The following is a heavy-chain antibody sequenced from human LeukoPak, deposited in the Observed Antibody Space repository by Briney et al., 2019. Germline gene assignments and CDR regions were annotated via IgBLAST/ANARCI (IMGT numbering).Heavy chain of an antibody. CDR3: ARENCSGGSCYFYGMDV. Sequence: GGSLRLSCAASGFTFSNYAMSWVRQAPGKGLEWVAVISYDGSNKYYADSVKGRFTISRDNSKNTLYLQMNSLRAEDTAVYYCARENCSGGSCYFYGMDVWGQGTTVTVSS. CDR2: ISYDGSNK. D-gene: IGHD2-15*01. CDR1: GFTFSNYA. J-gene: IGHJ6*02. V-gene: IGHV3-30-3*01.